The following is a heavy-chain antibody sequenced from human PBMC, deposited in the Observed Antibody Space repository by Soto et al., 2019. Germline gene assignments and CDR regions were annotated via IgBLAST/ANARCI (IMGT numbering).Heavy chain of an antibody. CDR3: ARDTKKFMFTFGVVQGTPGYYGMDV. D-gene: IGHD3-16*01. J-gene: IGHJ6*02. CDR2: IYPGDSDT. V-gene: IGHV5-51*01. Sequence: PGESLKISCKGSGYSFTSYWIGWVRQMPGKGLEWMGIIYPGDSDTRYSPSFQGQVTISADKSISTAYLQWSSLKASDTAMFYCARDTKKFMFTFGVVQGTPGYYGMDVWGQGTTVTVSS. CDR1: GYSFTSYW.